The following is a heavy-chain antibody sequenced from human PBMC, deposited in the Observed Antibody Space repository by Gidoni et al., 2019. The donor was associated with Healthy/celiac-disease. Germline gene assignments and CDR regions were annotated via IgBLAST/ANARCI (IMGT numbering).Heavy chain of an antibody. J-gene: IGHJ4*02. CDR3: TTRVETTVTTLDY. V-gene: IGHV3-15*01. D-gene: IGHD4-17*01. Sequence: EVQLVESGGGLVKPGGSLRLSCAASGFTFGNAWMSWVRQAPGKGLEWVGRIKSKTDGGTTDYAAPVKGRFTISRDDSKNTLYLQMNSLKTEDTAVYYCTTRVETTVTTLDYWGQGTLVTVSS. CDR2: IKSKTDGGTT. CDR1: GFTFGNAW.